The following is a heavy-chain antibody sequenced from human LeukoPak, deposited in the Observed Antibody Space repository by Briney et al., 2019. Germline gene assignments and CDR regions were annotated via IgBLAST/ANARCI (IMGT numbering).Heavy chain of an antibody. V-gene: IGHV3-30-3*01. D-gene: IGHD6-13*01. J-gene: IGHJ5*02. CDR2: ISYDGSNK. Sequence: QSGGSLRLSCAASGFTFSSYAMHWVRQAPGKGLEWVAVISYDGSNKYYADSVKGRFTISRDNSKNTLYLQMNSLRAEDTAVYYSARIPEQSSWSPRGQGTLVTVSS. CDR1: GFTFSSYA. CDR3: ARIPEQSSWSP.